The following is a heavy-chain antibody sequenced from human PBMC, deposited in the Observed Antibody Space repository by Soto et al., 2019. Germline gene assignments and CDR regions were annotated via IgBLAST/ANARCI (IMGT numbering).Heavy chain of an antibody. CDR1: GFTFSSYG. Sequence: QVQLVESGGGVVQPGRSLRLSCAASGFTFSSYGMHWVRQAPGKGLEWVAVIWYDGSNKYYADSVKGRFTISRDNSKNTRYLKMNSLRAEDTAVYYCARTVATNPYYFDYWGQGTLVTVSS. J-gene: IGHJ4*02. V-gene: IGHV3-33*01. CDR2: IWYDGSNK. CDR3: ARTVATNPYYFDY. D-gene: IGHD4-17*01.